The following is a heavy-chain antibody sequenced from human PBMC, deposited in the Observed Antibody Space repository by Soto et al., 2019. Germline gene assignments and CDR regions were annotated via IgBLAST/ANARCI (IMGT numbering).Heavy chain of an antibody. CDR1: GFTFSSYG. CDR3: AMGRLGDY. J-gene: IGHJ4*02. D-gene: IGHD3-9*01. CDR2: ISYDGSNK. V-gene: IGHV3-30*03. Sequence: QVQLVESGGGVVQPGRSLRLSCAASGFTFSSYGMHWVRQAPGKGLEWVAVISYDGSNKYYADSVKGRFTISRDNSKNTLYLQMNSLRAEDPAVYYCAMGRLGDYWGQGTLVTVSS.